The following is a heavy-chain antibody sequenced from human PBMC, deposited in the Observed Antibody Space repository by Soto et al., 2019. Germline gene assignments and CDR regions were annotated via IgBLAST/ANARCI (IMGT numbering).Heavy chain of an antibody. CDR2: IIPMFDIA. CDR1: GGSFSIYT. Sequence: QVQLVQSGVEVKKPGSSVKVSCKAAGGSFSIYTVFWVRKAPGQGLEWMGRIIPMFDIANSAQNFQRRVTFNADKFNLRSDETAVYYCTLGRWSAEVFDIWGQVTLVTVSS. V-gene: IGHV1-69*02. CDR3: FDI. J-gene: IGHJ3*02. D-gene: IGHD3-10*01.